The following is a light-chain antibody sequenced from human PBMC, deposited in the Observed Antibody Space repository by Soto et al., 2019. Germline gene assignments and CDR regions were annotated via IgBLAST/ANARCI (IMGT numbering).Light chain of an antibody. CDR3: ETWDSNTWV. Sequence: QLVLTQSSSASASLGSSVKLTCTLSSGHSSYIIAWHQQQPGKAPRYLMKLEGSGSYNKGSGVPDRFSGSSSGADRYLTISNLQFADEADYYCETWDSNTWVFGGGTQLTVL. V-gene: IGLV4-60*02. CDR2: LEGSGSY. CDR1: SGHSSYI. J-gene: IGLJ3*02.